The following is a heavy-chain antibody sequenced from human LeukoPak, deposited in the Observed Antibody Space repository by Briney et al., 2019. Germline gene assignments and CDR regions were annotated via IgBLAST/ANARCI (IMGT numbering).Heavy chain of an antibody. CDR1: GFTFDDYA. Sequence: GRSLRLSCAASGFTFDDYAMHWVRQAPGKGLEWVSGTSWNSGSIGYADSVKGRFTISRDNAKNSLYLQMNSLRAEDMALYYCAKDMSRGGFDYWGQGTLVTVSS. V-gene: IGHV3-9*03. J-gene: IGHJ4*02. CDR2: TSWNSGSI. D-gene: IGHD3-16*01. CDR3: AKDMSRGGFDY.